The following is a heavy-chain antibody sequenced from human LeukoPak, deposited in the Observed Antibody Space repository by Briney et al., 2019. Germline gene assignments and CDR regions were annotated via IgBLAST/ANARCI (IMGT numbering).Heavy chain of an antibody. Sequence: PSETLSLTCTVSGGSISSYYWSWIRQSPGKGLEWIGYIYYSGSTNYSPSLKSRVTISVDTSKNQFSLKLSSVTAADTAVYYCARLETATIGEVDYWGQGTLVTVSS. CDR1: GGSISSYY. CDR2: IYYSGST. J-gene: IGHJ4*02. V-gene: IGHV4-59*12. CDR3: ARLETATIGEVDY. D-gene: IGHD5-24*01.